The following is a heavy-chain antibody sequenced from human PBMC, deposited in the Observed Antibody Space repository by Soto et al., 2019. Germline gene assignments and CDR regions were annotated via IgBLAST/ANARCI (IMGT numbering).Heavy chain of an antibody. CDR1: GGSISSYY. D-gene: IGHD5-18*01. CDR2: IYYSGST. J-gene: IGHJ4*02. V-gene: IGHV4-59*01. Sequence: PSETLSLTCTVSGGSISSYYWSWIRQPPGKGLEWIGYIYYSGSTNYNPSLKSRVTISVDTSKNQFSLKLSSVTAADTAVYYGARDNGYSYGYTLDHWGKGTLVTVSS. CDR3: ARDNGYSYGYTLDH.